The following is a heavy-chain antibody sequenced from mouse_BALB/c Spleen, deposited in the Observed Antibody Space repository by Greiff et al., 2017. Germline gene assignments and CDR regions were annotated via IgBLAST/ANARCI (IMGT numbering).Heavy chain of an antibody. CDR2: IYPGDGDT. V-gene: IGHV1-82*01. J-gene: IGHJ1*01. CDR3: ARDYSSSYWYFDV. D-gene: IGHD1-1*01. CDR1: GYAFSSSW. Sequence: QVQLQQSGPELVKPGASVKISCKASGYAFSSSWMNWVKQRPGQGLEWIGRIYPGDGDTNYNGKFKGKATLTADKSSSTAYMQLSSLTSVDSAVYFCARDYSSSYWYFDVWGAGTTVTVSS.